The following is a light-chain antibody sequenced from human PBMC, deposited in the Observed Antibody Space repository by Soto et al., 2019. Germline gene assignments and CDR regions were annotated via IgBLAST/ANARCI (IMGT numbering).Light chain of an antibody. CDR1: QSVSSSY. V-gene: IGKV3-20*01. CDR3: RQYGSSPQT. CDR2: GAS. J-gene: IGKJ1*01. Sequence: IVLTQSPGTLSLSPGERATLSCRARQSVSSSYLAWYQQKPGQAPRLLIYGASSRATGIPDRFSGSGAGTDVTLTISRLEPEDVAVYYCRQYGSSPQTFGQGTKVEIK.